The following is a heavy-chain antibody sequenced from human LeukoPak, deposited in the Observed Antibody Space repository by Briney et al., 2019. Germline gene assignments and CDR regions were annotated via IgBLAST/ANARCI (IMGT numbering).Heavy chain of an antibody. CDR2: IYNNGRT. Sequence: PPETLPLTCAVSGGSISSRDWWSWLRQPPGKGLEWIGYIYNNGRTYYNPSLKSRVTISVDTSKNLFSRKVSSVTAADAAVYYCARGRSSSGSSFDYWGQGTLPIVSS. D-gene: IGHD6-13*01. V-gene: IGHV4-30-4*01. J-gene: IGHJ4*02. CDR1: GGSISSRDW. CDR3: ARGRSSSGSSFDY.